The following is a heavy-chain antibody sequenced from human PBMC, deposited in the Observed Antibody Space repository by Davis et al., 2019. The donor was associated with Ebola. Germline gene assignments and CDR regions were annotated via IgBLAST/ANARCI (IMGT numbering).Heavy chain of an antibody. CDR3: ARDNGGSSPHYYYYYYGMDV. D-gene: IGHD6-6*01. Sequence: AASVKVSCKASGYTFTGYYMHWVRQAPGQGLEWMGWINPNSGGTNYAQKFQGRVTMTRNTSISSAYMELRSLRSDDTAVYYCARDNGGSSPHYYYYYYGMDVWGQGTTVTVSS. CDR2: INPNSGGT. J-gene: IGHJ6*02. V-gene: IGHV1-2*02. CDR1: GYTFTGYY.